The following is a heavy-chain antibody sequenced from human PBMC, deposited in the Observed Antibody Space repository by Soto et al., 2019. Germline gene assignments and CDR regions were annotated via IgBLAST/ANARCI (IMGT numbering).Heavy chain of an antibody. Sequence: QVQLVXSXXXXXXXGASVKVSCKASGYTFASYAISWMRQAPGQGLEWMGWISAYNGNTNYAQKLQGRVTMTTDTSTSTAYMELRSLRSDDTAVYYCARDPPPPDYWGQGTLVTVSS. CDR2: ISAYNGNT. CDR1: GYTFASYA. V-gene: IGHV1-18*01. J-gene: IGHJ4*02. CDR3: ARDPPPPDY.